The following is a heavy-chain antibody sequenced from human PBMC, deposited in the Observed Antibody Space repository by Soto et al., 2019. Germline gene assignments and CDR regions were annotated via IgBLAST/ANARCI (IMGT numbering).Heavy chain of an antibody. D-gene: IGHD3-10*01. Sequence: QVQLQESGPGLVKPSETLSLTCTVSGGSISSYYWSWIRQPPGKGLEWIGYIYYSGSTNYNPSLKRRVTISVDTSKNQFSLKLSSVTAADTAVYYCARHGGTMVRGVIREFDPWGQGTLVTVSS. CDR3: ARHGGTMVRGVIREFDP. V-gene: IGHV4-59*08. J-gene: IGHJ5*02. CDR1: GGSISSYY. CDR2: IYYSGST.